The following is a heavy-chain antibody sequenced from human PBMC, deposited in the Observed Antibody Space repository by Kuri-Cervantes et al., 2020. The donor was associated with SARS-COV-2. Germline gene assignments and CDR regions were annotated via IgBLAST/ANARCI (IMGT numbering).Heavy chain of an antibody. J-gene: IGHJ4*02. CDR3: AGETYYYDSSGEVKDY. D-gene: IGHD3-22*01. CDR2: ISSDGSNK. V-gene: IGHV3-30-3*01. Sequence: GESLKSSCAASGFTFSNYAMHWVRQAPGKGLEWVAVISSDGSNKYYADYVKGRFTISRNNSKNTLYLQMDSLRADDTAVYYCAGETYYYDSSGEVKDYWGQGTLVTVSS. CDR1: GFTFSNYA.